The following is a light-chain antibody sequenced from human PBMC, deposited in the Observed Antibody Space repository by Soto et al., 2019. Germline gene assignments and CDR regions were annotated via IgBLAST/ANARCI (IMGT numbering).Light chain of an antibody. CDR2: EVS. V-gene: IGLV2-8*01. J-gene: IGLJ2*01. CDR3: SSYAGSNPL. Sequence: VLTQPPSASGSPGQSVTISCTGTSSDVGGYNYVSWYQQHPGKAPKLMIYEVSKRPSGVPDRFSGSKSGNTASLTVSGLQAEDEADYYCSSYAGSNPLFGGGTKLTVL. CDR1: SSDVGGYNY.